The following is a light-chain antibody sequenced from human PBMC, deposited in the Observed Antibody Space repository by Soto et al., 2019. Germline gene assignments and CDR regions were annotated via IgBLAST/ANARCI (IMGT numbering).Light chain of an antibody. V-gene: IGKV1-5*01. CDR3: QQYANSPLT. CDR2: DAS. J-gene: IGKJ5*01. CDR1: QSISSW. Sequence: DIQMTQSPSTLSASVGDRVTITCRASQSISSWLAWYQQKPGKAPKLLIYDASSLESGVPSTFSGRGSGTDFTLTISRLEPEDFAVFYCQQYANSPLTFGPGTRREIK.